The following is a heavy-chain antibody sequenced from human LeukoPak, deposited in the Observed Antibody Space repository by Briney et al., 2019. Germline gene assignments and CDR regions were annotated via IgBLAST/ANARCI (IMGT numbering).Heavy chain of an antibody. V-gene: IGHV4-30-4*02. CDR1: GGSISSGDYS. J-gene: IGHJ3*02. D-gene: IGHD4-17*01. Sequence: SETLSLTGTVSGGSISSGDYSWSWLRQPPGKGLEWIAYIYYSGSTYYNPSLKSRVTISVDTSKNQFSLKLSSVTAADTAVYYCAREGDSTVTKSAFDIWGQGTMVTVSS. CDR2: IYYSGST. CDR3: AREGDSTVTKSAFDI.